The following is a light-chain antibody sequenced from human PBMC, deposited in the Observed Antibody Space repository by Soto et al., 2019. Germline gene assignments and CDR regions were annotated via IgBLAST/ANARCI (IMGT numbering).Light chain of an antibody. J-gene: IGLJ3*02. CDR1: SGHSSYA. V-gene: IGLV4-69*01. Sequence: QLVLTQSPSASASPGASVKLTCTLSSGHSSYAIAWHQQQPEKGPRYLMKLNSDGSHSKGDGIPDRFSGSSSGAERYLTISSLQSEDEADYYCQTWGTGIPWVFGGGTKVTVL. CDR2: LNSDGSH. CDR3: QTWGTGIPWV.